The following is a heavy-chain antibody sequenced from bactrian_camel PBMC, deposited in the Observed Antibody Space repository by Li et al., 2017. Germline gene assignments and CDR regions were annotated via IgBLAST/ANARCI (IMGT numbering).Heavy chain of an antibody. CDR1: GDTGGSLC. Sequence: QVQLVESGGGSAQVGGSLRLSCAASGDTGGSLCMGWFRQVPGKEREAVASIYSGGSSTWHSGSVSGRFTISQDAGKNTVYLEMNNLKPEDTAMYYCAADETYSDCPTRFVPEYSISGQGTQVTVS. V-gene: IGHV3-3*01. CDR2: IYSGGSST. J-gene: IGHJ4*01. D-gene: IGHD4*01.